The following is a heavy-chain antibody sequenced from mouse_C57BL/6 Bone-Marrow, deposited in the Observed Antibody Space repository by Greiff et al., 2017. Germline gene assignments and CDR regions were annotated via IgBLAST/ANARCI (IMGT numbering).Heavy chain of an antibody. CDR2: IYPGSGST. D-gene: IGHD1-1*01. V-gene: IGHV1-55*01. CDR1: GYTFTSYW. Sequence: QVQLQQPGAELVKPGASVKMSCKASGYTFTSYWITWVKQRPGQGLEWLGDIYPGSGSTNYNEKFKSKATLTVDTSSSTAYMQLSSLTSEDSAVYYCSGRNYYGSSRPFDYWGQGTTLTVSS. CDR3: SGRNYYGSSRPFDY. J-gene: IGHJ2*01.